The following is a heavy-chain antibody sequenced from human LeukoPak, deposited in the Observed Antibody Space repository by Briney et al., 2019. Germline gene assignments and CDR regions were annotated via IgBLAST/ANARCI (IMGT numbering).Heavy chain of an antibody. J-gene: IGHJ4*02. CDR3: AKDLAVAGYFDY. V-gene: IGHV3-30*02. CDR1: GFTFSSYG. Sequence: GGSLRLSCAASGFTFSSYGMLWVRHAPGKGLVGVGFIRYDGRKKYYADSVKGRITISRYNSKNTLYLQMNSLRAEDTAVYYCAKDLAVAGYFDYCGEGALVTVSS. CDR2: IRYDGRKK. D-gene: IGHD6-19*01.